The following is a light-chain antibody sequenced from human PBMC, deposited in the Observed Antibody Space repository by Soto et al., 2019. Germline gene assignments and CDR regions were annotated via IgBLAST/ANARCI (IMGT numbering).Light chain of an antibody. CDR1: SSDVGAYNY. Sequence: QSALTQPPSASGSPGQSVTISCTGTSSDVGAYNYVSWYQQYPGKAPKVMIYEVSKRPSGVPDRFSGSKSGNTASLTVSGLQADDEADYYCSSYAGSNVLYVFGTGTKVTVL. V-gene: IGLV2-8*01. CDR2: EVS. J-gene: IGLJ1*01. CDR3: SSYAGSNVLYV.